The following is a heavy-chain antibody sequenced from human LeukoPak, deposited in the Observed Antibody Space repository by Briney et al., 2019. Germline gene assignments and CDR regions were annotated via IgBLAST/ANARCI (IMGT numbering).Heavy chain of an antibody. J-gene: IGHJ4*02. CDR2: ISYDGSNK. CDR1: GFTFSSYA. CDR3: ARDPYDSSGYSLGY. Sequence: GGSLRLSCAASGFTFSSYAMHWVRQAPGKGLEWVAVISYDGSNKYYADSVKGRFIISRDNSKNTLYLQMNSLRAEDTAVYYCARDPYDSSGYSLGYWGQGTLVTVSS. D-gene: IGHD3-22*01. V-gene: IGHV3-30*04.